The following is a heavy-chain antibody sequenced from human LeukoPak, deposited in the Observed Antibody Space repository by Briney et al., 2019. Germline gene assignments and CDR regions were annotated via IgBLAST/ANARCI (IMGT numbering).Heavy chain of an antibody. D-gene: IGHD2-15*01. Sequence: PSETLSLTCTVSGGSISSSNYDWGWIRQPTGKGLEWIGSKYYSGSTYYNPSLKSRVTISVDTSENQFSLKLSSVTAADTAVYYCARHQSRGCSGGRCPTWFDPWGQGTLVTVSS. J-gene: IGHJ5*02. CDR1: GGSISSSNYD. V-gene: IGHV4-39*01. CDR2: KYYSGST. CDR3: ARHQSRGCSGGRCPTWFDP.